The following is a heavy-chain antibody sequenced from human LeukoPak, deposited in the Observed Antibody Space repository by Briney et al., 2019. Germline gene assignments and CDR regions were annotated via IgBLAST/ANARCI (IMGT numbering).Heavy chain of an antibody. CDR1: GFTFSSYS. D-gene: IGHD6-19*01. Sequence: GGSLRLSCAASGFTFSSYSMNWVRQAPGKGLEWVSYISSSSSTIYYADSVKGRFTISRDNAKNSLYLQMNSLRAEDTAVYYCARGYTYSSGWLDAFDIWGQGTMVTVSS. CDR3: ARGYTYSSGWLDAFDI. V-gene: IGHV3-48*04. CDR2: ISSSSSTI. J-gene: IGHJ3*02.